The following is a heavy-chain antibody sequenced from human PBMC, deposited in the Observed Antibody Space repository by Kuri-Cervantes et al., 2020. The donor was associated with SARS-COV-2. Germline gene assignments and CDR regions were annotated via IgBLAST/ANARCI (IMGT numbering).Heavy chain of an antibody. CDR3: ARASLSGWYPPDY. V-gene: IGHV1-2*02. CDR1: GYTFIGYC. D-gene: IGHD6-19*01. J-gene: IGHJ4*02. Sequence: ASVKVSCKASGYTFIGYCMHWVRQAPGQGLEWMGWINPNSGGTNYAQKFQGRITMTRDTSISTAYMELSSLRSEDTAVYYCARASLSGWYPPDYWGQGTLVTVSS. CDR2: INPNSGGT.